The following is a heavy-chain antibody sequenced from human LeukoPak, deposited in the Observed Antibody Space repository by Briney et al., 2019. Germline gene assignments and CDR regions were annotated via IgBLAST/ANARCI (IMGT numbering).Heavy chain of an antibody. D-gene: IGHD2/OR15-2a*01. CDR3: ARESNINNWFGP. V-gene: IGHV4-30-2*06. CDR2: IYDSGSA. Sequence: PSQTLSLTCIVSGGSISSGGHPWSWIRQSPGKGLEWIGYIYDSGSAFYNPSLKSRVTMSIDRSNNQFSLKLSSVTAADTAVYYCARESNINNWFGPWGQGTLVTVSS. J-gene: IGHJ5*02. CDR1: GGSISSGGHP.